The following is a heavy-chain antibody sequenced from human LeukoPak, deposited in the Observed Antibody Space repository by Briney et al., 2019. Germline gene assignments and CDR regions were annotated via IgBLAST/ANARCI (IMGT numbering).Heavy chain of an antibody. CDR3: ARGREQLWLEY. CDR1: GYTFTSYD. V-gene: IGHV1-8*01. Sequence: ASVKVSCKASGYTFTSYDINWVRQATGQGLEWMGWMNPNSGNTGYAQKFQGRVTMTRDTSISTAYMELSSLRPEDTAVYYCARGREQLWLEYWGQGNMVTVSS. D-gene: IGHD5-18*01. J-gene: IGHJ4*02. CDR2: MNPNSGNT.